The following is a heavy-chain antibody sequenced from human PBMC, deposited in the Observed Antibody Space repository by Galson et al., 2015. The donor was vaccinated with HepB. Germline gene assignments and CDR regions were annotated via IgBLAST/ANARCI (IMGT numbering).Heavy chain of an antibody. CDR1: GFTFDDYT. J-gene: IGHJ4*02. Sequence: SLRLSCAASGFTFDDYTMHWVRQAPGKGLEWVSLISWDGGSTYYADSVKGRFTISRDNSKNSLYLQMNSLRTEDTALYYCAKDMWLTMVRGATPDYWGQGTLVTVSS. CDR2: ISWDGGST. D-gene: IGHD3-10*01. CDR3: AKDMWLTMVRGATPDY. V-gene: IGHV3-43*01.